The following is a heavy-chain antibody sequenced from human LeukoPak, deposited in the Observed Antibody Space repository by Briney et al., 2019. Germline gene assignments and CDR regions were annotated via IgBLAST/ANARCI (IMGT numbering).Heavy chain of an antibody. D-gene: IGHD3-22*01. CDR1: GGSISPYY. Sequence: SETLSLTCTVSGGSISPYYWSWIRQPPGKGLEWIGYIYYSGSTNYNPSLKSRVTISLDTSKNQFTLKLSSVTAADTAVYYCARDDTYYYDSSGYIPWGQGTLVTVSS. V-gene: IGHV4-59*01. J-gene: IGHJ5*02. CDR3: ARDDTYYYDSSGYIP. CDR2: IYYSGST.